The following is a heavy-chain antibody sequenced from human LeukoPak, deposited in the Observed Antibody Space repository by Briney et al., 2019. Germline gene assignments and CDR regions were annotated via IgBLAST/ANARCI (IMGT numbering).Heavy chain of an antibody. D-gene: IGHD3-3*01. V-gene: IGHV6-1*01. CDR1: GDSVSSNSAS. CDR3: ARDGYYAGYDFDS. J-gene: IGHJ4*02. CDR2: TYYRSKWYY. Sequence: SQTLSLTCAISGDSVSSNSASWHWIRQSPSRGLEWLGRTYYRSKWYYDYAVSVKSRITIKPDPSNNQVSLQLNSVTPEDTAVYYCARDGYYAGYDFDSWGQGTLVTVSS.